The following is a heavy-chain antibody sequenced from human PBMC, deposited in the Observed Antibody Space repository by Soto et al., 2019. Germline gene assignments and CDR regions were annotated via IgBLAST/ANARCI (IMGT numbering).Heavy chain of an antibody. V-gene: IGHV3-15*07. CDR3: TTGSVEGV. CDR2: IKRKIDGEKT. Sequence: EVQLVESGGGLVKPGGSLRLSCAASGFSFSNAWMNWVRQAPGKGLEWVGRIKRKIDGEKTDYAAPVNGRFTISRDDSKNTLSLQMNSLKADDTAVYYCTTGSVEGVWGQGTTVTVSS. CDR1: GFSFSNAW. J-gene: IGHJ6*02.